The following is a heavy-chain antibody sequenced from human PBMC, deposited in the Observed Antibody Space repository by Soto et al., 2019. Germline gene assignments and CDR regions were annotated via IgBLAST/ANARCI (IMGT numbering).Heavy chain of an antibody. J-gene: IGHJ5*02. CDR2: MSSGGSYI. CDR3: TRDQGGSYDSWFDP. CDR1: FTFSMYS. Sequence: EVQVVESGGGLVQPGGSLRLSCSFTFSMYSMSWVRQAPGKGLEWVASMSSGGSYIKYADSVKGRFTISRDNAKNSVSLQMNSLRVDDTAVYFCTRDQGGSYDSWFDPWGQGTLVTVSS. V-gene: IGHV3-21*01. D-gene: IGHD1-26*01.